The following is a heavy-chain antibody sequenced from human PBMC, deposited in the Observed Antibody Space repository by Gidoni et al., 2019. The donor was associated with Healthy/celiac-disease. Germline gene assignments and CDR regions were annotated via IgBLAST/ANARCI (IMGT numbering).Heavy chain of an antibody. D-gene: IGHD3-10*01. J-gene: IGHJ4*02. Sequence: VQSVESGGGLVQPWGSLGLLFAAPGFTFSSYAMSWVRQAPGKGLEWVSAISGSGGSTYYADSVKGRFTISRDNSKNTLYLQMNSLRAEDTAVYYCAKVITMVRGGIDYWGQGTLVTVSS. CDR3: AKVITMVRGGIDY. CDR2: ISGSGGST. V-gene: IGHV3-23*04. CDR1: GFTFSSYA.